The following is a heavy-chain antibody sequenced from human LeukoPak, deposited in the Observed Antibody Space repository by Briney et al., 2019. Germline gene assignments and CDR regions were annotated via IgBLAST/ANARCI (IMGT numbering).Heavy chain of an antibody. Sequence: ASVKVSCKTSGYTFTDYNLHWVRQAPGQRLEWMGIIKPSGGDTSYAQTFQGRVFMTRDTSTSTVYMELSSLKSEDTAVYYCARVLVEGFGERYFDYWGQGTLVTVSS. CDR3: ARVLVEGFGERYFDY. CDR2: IKPSGGDT. CDR1: GYTFTDYN. D-gene: IGHD3-10*01. J-gene: IGHJ4*02. V-gene: IGHV1-46*01.